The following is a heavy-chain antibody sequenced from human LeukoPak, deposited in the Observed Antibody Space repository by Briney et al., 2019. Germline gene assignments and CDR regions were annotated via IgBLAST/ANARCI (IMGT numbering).Heavy chain of an antibody. CDR1: GFTFSSYG. J-gene: IGHJ4*02. D-gene: IGHD5-12*01. Sequence: PGGSLRLSCAASGFTFSSYGMHWVRQAPGKGLEWVSAISGSGGSTYYADSVKGRFTISRDNSKNTLYLQMNSLRAEDTAVYYCAKDREYGGYVYYFDYWGQGTLVTVSS. CDR2: ISGSGGST. V-gene: IGHV3-23*01. CDR3: AKDREYGGYVYYFDY.